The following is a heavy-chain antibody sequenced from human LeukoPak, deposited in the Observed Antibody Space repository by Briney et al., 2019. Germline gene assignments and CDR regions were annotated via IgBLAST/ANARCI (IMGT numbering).Heavy chain of an antibody. J-gene: IGHJ6*03. Sequence: ASVKVSCKASGYTFTSYDINWVRQATGQGLEWMGWMNPNSGNTGYAQKFQGRVTMTKNTSITTAYMDLSSLRSEDTAVYYCARALSWTTVSYYYMDVWGKGTTVTVSS. CDR1: GYTFTSYD. D-gene: IGHD4-17*01. CDR2: MNPNSGNT. CDR3: ARALSWTTVSYYYMDV. V-gene: IGHV1-8*01.